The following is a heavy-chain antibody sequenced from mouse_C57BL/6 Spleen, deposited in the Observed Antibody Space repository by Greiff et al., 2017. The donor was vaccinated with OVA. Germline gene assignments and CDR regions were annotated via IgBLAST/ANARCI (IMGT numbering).Heavy chain of an antibody. Sequence: VQLVESGPELVKPGASVKLSCKASGYTFTSYDINWVKQRPGQGLEWIGWIYPRDGSTKYNEKFKGKATLTVDPSSSTAYMELHSLTSEDSAVYFCARSEVITAVVATNYYAMDYWGQGTSVTVSS. D-gene: IGHD1-1*01. CDR2: IYPRDGST. CDR1: GYTFTSYD. CDR3: ARSEVITAVVATNYYAMDY. J-gene: IGHJ4*01. V-gene: IGHV1-85*01.